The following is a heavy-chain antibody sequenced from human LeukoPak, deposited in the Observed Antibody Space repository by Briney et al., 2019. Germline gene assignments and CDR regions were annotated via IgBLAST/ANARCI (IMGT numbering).Heavy chain of an antibody. V-gene: IGHV1-2*02. J-gene: IGHJ4*02. D-gene: IGHD6-19*01. Sequence: GASVKVSCKASGYTFTGYYLHWVRQAPGQGLEWMGCVNPNSGDTNYAQKFQGSVTMTRDTSISTVYMELSRLRSDDTAVYYCAKDISSGWPYCFDYWGQGTLVTVSS. CDR2: VNPNSGDT. CDR3: AKDISSGWPYCFDY. CDR1: GYTFTGYY.